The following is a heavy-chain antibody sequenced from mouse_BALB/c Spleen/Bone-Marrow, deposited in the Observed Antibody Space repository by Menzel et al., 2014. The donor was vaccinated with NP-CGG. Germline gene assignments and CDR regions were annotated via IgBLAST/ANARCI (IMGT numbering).Heavy chain of an antibody. CDR1: GYTFTSYY. Sequence: QVQLQQSGAELVKPGASVKLSCKASGYTFTSYYMYWVKQRPGQGLEWIGEITPSNGDTNFNEKFKSKATLTVDKSSSTAHMQLSSLTSEDSAVYYCSREGAYWGQGTLVTVSA. CDR2: ITPSNGDT. J-gene: IGHJ3*01. V-gene: IGHV1S81*02. CDR3: SREGAY.